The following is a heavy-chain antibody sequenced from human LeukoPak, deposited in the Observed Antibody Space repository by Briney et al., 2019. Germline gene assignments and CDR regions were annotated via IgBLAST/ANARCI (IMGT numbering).Heavy chain of an antibody. J-gene: IGHJ6*04. CDR2: INHSGST. CDR3: ARERYSMDV. CDR1: GGSFSGYY. Sequence: SETLSLTCAVYGGSFSGYYWSWIRQPPGKGLEWIGEINHSGSTNYNPSLKSRVTISVDTSKNQFSLKLSSVTAADTAVYYCARERYSMDVWGKGTTVTVSS. D-gene: IGHD1-26*01. V-gene: IGHV4-34*01.